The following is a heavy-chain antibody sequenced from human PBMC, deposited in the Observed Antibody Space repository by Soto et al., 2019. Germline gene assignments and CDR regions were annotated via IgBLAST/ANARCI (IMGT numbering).Heavy chain of an antibody. CDR1: GSSVSDYY. Sequence: SETLSLTCSVSGSSVSDYYWSWIRQSPGKGLEYIGFIYNSGSTNFNPSLKSRVTISVDTSKNQFSLKLTSVTAADTAVYYCASYGWLEQLNDYWGQGTLVTVSS. J-gene: IGHJ4*02. CDR2: IYNSGST. V-gene: IGHV4-59*02. D-gene: IGHD6-19*01. CDR3: ASYGWLEQLNDY.